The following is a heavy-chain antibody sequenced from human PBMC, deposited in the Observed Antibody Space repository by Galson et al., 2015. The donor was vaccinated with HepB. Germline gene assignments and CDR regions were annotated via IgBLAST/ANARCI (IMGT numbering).Heavy chain of an antibody. D-gene: IGHD6-13*01. CDR1: GYTLTELP. Sequence: SVKVSCKVSGYTLTELPMHWVRQAPGKGLEWIGGFDPEDGETIYAQKFQGRVTMTEDISTDTAYMELSSLRSEDTAVYYCAADRRIAAAGNLDYWGQGTLVTVSS. V-gene: IGHV1-24*01. CDR3: AADRRIAAAGNLDY. CDR2: FDPEDGET. J-gene: IGHJ4*02.